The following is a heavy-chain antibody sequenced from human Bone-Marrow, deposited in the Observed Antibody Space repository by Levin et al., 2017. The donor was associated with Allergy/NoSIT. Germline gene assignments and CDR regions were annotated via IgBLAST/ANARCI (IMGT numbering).Heavy chain of an antibody. CDR2: INPSGGST. Sequence: GESLKISCKASGYTFTSYYMHWVRQAPGQGLEWMGIINPSGGSTSYAQKFQGRVTMTRDTSTSTVYMELSSLRSEDTAVYYCARVLYSVVPAARRIYYYYYGMDVWGQGTTVTVSS. D-gene: IGHD2-2*01. V-gene: IGHV1-46*01. CDR1: GYTFTSYY. CDR3: ARVLYSVVPAARRIYYYYYGMDV. J-gene: IGHJ6*02.